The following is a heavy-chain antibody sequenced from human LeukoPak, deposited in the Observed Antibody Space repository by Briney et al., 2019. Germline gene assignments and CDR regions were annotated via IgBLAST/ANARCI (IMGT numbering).Heavy chain of an antibody. CDR3: ARDYCSSTSCLRYMDV. V-gene: IGHV3-21*01. J-gene: IGHJ6*03. CDR1: GFTFNRYN. D-gene: IGHD2-2*01. CDR2: ISTSSSYI. Sequence: PGGSLRLSCAASGFTFNRYNMNWVRRAPGKGLEWVSSISTSSSYIYYADSVKGRFTISRDNAKNSLYLQMNSLRAEDTAVYYCARDYCSSTSCLRYMDVWGKGTTVTISS.